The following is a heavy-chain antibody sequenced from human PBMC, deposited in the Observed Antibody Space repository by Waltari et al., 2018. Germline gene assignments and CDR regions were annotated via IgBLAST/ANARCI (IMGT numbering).Heavy chain of an antibody. Sequence: QVQLVQSGAEVKKPGSSVKVSCKASGGTFSSYAISWVRQAPGQGLEWMGGIIPIFGTANYAQKFQGRVNMTTDTSTSTAYMELRSLRSDDTAVYYCARDFAHNAGGYWGQGTLVTVSS. J-gene: IGHJ4*02. D-gene: IGHD1-20*01. CDR1: GGTFSSYA. V-gene: IGHV1-69*05. CDR2: IIPIFGTA. CDR3: ARDFAHNAGGY.